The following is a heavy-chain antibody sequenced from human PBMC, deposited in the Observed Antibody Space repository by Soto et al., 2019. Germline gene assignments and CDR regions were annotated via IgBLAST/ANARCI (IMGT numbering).Heavy chain of an antibody. J-gene: IGHJ4*02. V-gene: IGHV1-3*01. CDR2: MNAGVGNT. CDR3: ARDTAYTFGSLNY. Sequence: HVELVQSGADVKKPGASVTISCKASGYTFTDYALHWVRQAPGQRLEWMGWMNAGVGNTLYSQKLQGRITITRDTSASTAYMELNSLKSEDTAIYYCARDTAYTFGSLNYWGPGTLVTVSS. D-gene: IGHD5-18*01. CDR1: GYTFTDYA.